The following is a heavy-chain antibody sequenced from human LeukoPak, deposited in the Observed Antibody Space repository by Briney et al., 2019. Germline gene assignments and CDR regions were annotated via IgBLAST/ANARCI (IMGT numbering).Heavy chain of an antibody. Sequence: SETLSLTCTVSGGSINNHYWSWIRQPPGKGLEWIGYIYYSGSTTYSPSLRSRVTISLDTSKNQFSLNLNSVTAADTAVYYCARRDYASGSYGSSGQGTLVTVSS. CDR3: ARRDYASGSYGS. J-gene: IGHJ5*02. V-gene: IGHV4-59*08. CDR1: GGSINNHY. D-gene: IGHD3-10*01. CDR2: IYYSGST.